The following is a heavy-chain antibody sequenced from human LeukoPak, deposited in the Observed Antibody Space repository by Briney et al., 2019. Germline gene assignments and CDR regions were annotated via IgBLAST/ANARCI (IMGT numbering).Heavy chain of an antibody. CDR2: ISYDGSNK. CDR3: ARARRGIAAADPYYYYYGMDV. CDR1: GFTFSSYA. V-gene: IGHV3-30*09. Sequence: GGSLRLSCAASGFTFSSYAMHWVRQAPGKGLEWVAVISYDGSNKYYADSVKGRFAISRDNSKNTLYLQMNSLRAEDTAVYYCARARRGIAAADPYYYYYGMDVWGQGTTVTVSS. J-gene: IGHJ6*02. D-gene: IGHD6-13*01.